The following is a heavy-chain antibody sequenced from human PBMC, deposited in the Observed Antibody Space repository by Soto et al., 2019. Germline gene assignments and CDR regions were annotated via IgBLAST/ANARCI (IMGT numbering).Heavy chain of an antibody. CDR3: TTDSYITSIIVRFDY. J-gene: IGHJ4*01. V-gene: IGHV3-15*07. Sequence: PGGSLRLSCAASGFTFSNAWINWVRQAPGKGLEWVGRVKSKNDGGTTDFAAPVKGRFAISRDDSKNMVYLEMNNLQTEDTAIYYCTTDSYITSIIVRFDYWGHGTLVTVSS. D-gene: IGHD3-22*01. CDR2: VKSKNDGGTT. CDR1: GFTFSNAW.